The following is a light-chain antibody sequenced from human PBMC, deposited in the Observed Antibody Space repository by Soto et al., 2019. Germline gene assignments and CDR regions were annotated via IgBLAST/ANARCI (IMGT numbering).Light chain of an antibody. V-gene: IGLV1-40*01. CDR1: SSNIGAGYV. J-gene: IGLJ2*01. Sequence: QSVLTQPPSVSGAPGQRVTIYCTGSSSNIGAGYVVHWYQQLPGTAPKLLIYGNSNRPSGVPDRFSGSKSGTSASLAITGLQAEDEADYYCQSYDSSLSGSVFGGGTKLTVL. CDR2: GNS. CDR3: QSYDSSLSGSV.